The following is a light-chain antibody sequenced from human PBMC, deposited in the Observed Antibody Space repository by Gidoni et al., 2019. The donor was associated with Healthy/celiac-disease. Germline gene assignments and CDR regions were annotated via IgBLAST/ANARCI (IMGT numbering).Light chain of an antibody. CDR3: QQRSSWPSCT. Sequence: EIVLTQSPATLSLSPGERATLSCRASQSVSRYLAWYQQKPGQAPRLLIYDASNRATGIPARFSGSGSGTDFTLTISSLEPEDFAVYYCQQRSSWPSCTFGQGTKLEI. CDR1: QSVSRY. J-gene: IGKJ2*02. CDR2: DAS. V-gene: IGKV3-11*01.